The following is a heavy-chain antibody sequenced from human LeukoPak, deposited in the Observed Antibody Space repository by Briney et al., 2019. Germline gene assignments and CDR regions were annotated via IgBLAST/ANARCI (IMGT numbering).Heavy chain of an antibody. Sequence: GESLKISCKGSGYSFTSYWIGWVRQMPGKGLEWMGIIYPGDSDTRYSPSFQGQVTISADKSISTAYLQWSSLKASDTAMYYCAREGRVDCSSTSCSLDVWGKGTTVTVSS. D-gene: IGHD2-2*01. CDR3: AREGRVDCSSTSCSLDV. V-gene: IGHV5-51*01. CDR2: IYPGDSDT. J-gene: IGHJ6*04. CDR1: GYSFTSYW.